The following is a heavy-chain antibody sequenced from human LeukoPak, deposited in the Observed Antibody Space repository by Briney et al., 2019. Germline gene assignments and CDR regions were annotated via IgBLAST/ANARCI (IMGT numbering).Heavy chain of an antibody. Sequence: GESLKIPCKGSGYSFTSYWIGWVRQMPGKGLEWMGIIYPGESDTRYSPSFQGQVTISADKSISTAYLQWSSLKASDTAMYYCARQEGYYESSGSTRYYGMDVWGQGTTVTVSS. D-gene: IGHD3-22*01. J-gene: IGHJ6*02. CDR3: ARQEGYYESSGSTRYYGMDV. CDR2: IYPGESDT. V-gene: IGHV5-51*01. CDR1: GYSFTSYW.